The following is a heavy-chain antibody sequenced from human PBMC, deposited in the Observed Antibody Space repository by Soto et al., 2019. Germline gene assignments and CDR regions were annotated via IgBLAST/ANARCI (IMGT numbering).Heavy chain of an antibody. CDR2: IYYSGST. V-gene: IGHV4-31*03. Sequence: SETLSLTCTVSGGSISSGGYYWSWIRQHPGKGLEWIGYIYYSGSTYYNPSLKSRVTISVDTSKNQFSLKLSSVTAADTAVYYCATNSYGSPPDYWGQGTLVTFSS. J-gene: IGHJ4*02. CDR3: ATNSYGSPPDY. CDR1: GGSISSGGYY. D-gene: IGHD5-18*01.